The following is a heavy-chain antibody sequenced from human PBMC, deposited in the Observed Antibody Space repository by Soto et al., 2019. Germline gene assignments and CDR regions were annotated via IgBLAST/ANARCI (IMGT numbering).Heavy chain of an antibody. CDR2: VYFSGST. CDR3: KRYLDIGHRGYGQSNV. Sequence: PSETLYLTCTISGGAISSYYWSWIRQTPGKGLEWIGYVYFSGSTNYNPSLKSRVLISIDTSQNQFSLKLTSVTAADTAVYYCKRYLDIGHRGYGQSNVWRQGKTVTV. J-gene: IGHJ6*02. V-gene: IGHV4-59*01. CDR1: GGAISSYY. D-gene: IGHD5-12*01.